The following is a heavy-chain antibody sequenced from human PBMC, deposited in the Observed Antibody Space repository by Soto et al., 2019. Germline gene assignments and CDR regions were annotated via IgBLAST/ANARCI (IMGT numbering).Heavy chain of an antibody. Sequence: QVQLVQSGAEVKKPGSSVKVSCKASRGTFSRYAISWVRQAPGQGLGWMGGIIPLYGTTNYAQKFQGRVTITADESTRIAYLELSSLRSEDTAIYYCATEGDAGIAAAGTAWFDRWGQGSLVTVSS. CDR1: RGTFSRYA. CDR2: IIPLYGTT. D-gene: IGHD6-13*01. V-gene: IGHV1-69*12. CDR3: ATEGDAGIAAAGTAWFDR. J-gene: IGHJ5*02.